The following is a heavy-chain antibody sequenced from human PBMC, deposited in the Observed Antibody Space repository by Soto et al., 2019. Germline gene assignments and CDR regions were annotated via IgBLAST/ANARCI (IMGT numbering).Heavy chain of an antibody. CDR3: ARESHDILTGPPWVWYFDL. Sequence: QVQLQQWGAGPLRPLETLSLTCGVSGGSFSGYYWAWIRQSPGKGLEWIGEINDRGSINYNPSLKNRVSISVDTSKNHYSLNLRSVTAEYTAVYYCARESHDILTGPPWVWYFDLWGRGTRVTVSS. V-gene: IGHV4-34*01. J-gene: IGHJ2*01. CDR1: GGSFSGYY. D-gene: IGHD3-9*01. CDR2: INDRGSI.